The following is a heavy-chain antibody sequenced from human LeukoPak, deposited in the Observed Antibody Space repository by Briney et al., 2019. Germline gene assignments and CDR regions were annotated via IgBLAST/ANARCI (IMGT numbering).Heavy chain of an antibody. J-gene: IGHJ4*02. CDR2: IYYSYSGST. CDR1: GGSISSSTYY. Sequence: KPSETLSLTCTVSGGSISSSTYYWGWIRQPPGKGLEWIGSIYYSYSGSTYYNPSLKSRVTISVDTSKNQFSLEVSSVTAADTAVYYCAREGPDYGGAADWGQGTLVTVSS. V-gene: IGHV4-39*07. CDR3: AREGPDYGGAAD. D-gene: IGHD4-23*01.